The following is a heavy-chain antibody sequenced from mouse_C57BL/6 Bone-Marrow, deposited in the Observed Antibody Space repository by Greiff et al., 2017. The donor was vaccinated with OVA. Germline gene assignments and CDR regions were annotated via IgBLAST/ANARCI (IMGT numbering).Heavy chain of an antibody. CDR3: ARIETLGLAY. Sequence: LVESGPELVKPGASVKISCKASGYAFSSSWMNWVKQRPGKGLEWIGRIYPGDGDTNYNGKFKGKATLTADKSSSTAYMQLSSLTSEDSAVYFCARIETLGLAYWGQGTLVTVSA. CDR1: GYAFSSSW. J-gene: IGHJ3*01. V-gene: IGHV1-82*01. CDR2: IYPGDGDT. D-gene: IGHD4-1*01.